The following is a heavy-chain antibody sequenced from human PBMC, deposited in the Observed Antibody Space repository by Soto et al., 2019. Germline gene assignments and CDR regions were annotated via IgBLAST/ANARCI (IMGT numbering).Heavy chain of an antibody. D-gene: IGHD3-10*01. CDR2: IWYDGSNK. Sequence: QVQLVESGGGVVQPGRSLRLSCAASGFTFSSYGMHWVRQAPGKGLEWVAVIWYDGSNKYYADSVKGRFTISRDNSKNTLYLQMNSLRAEDTAVYYCARGRGSYSSDYWGQGTLATVSS. CDR3: ARGRGSYSSDY. CDR1: GFTFSSYG. V-gene: IGHV3-33*01. J-gene: IGHJ4*02.